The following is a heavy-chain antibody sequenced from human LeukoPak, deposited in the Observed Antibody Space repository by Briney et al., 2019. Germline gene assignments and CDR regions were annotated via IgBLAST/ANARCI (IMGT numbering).Heavy chain of an antibody. J-gene: IGHJ4*02. CDR1: GGSISGYY. V-gene: IGHV4-4*07. D-gene: IGHD3/OR15-3a*01. CDR3: ARDLGLSLDY. CDR2: IFRSGDT. Sequence: PSETLSLTCTVSGGSISGYYWSWLRQPAGRGLEWIGRIFRSGDTNYNPALKSRVTMSVDTSRNQFFLKLTSVTAADTAVYYCARDLGLSLDYWSQGVLVSVSS.